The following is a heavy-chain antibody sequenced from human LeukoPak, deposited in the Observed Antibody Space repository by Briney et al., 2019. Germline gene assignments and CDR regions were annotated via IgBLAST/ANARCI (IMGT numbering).Heavy chain of an antibody. CDR2: INPNSGGT. D-gene: IGHD2-2*01. CDR1: GYTFTGYY. Sequence: ASVNASCKASGYTFTGYYMHWVRQAPGQGLDWMGWINPNSGGTNYAQKFQGRVTMTRDTSIRTAYMELGRMRSDDTGVYYCARVPAGYCSSTSCYGRGTNLFDPWGEGTLVTVSS. CDR3: ARVPAGYCSSTSCYGRGTNLFDP. J-gene: IGHJ5*02. V-gene: IGHV1-2*02.